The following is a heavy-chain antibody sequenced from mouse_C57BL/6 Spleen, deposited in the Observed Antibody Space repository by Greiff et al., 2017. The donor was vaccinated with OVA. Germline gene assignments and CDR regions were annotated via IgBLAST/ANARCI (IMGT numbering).Heavy chain of an antibody. CDR1: GYTFTSYW. CDR3: ARVSSGYYYAMDY. CDR2: IYPGSGST. D-gene: IGHD3-2*02. Sequence: QVQLQQPGAELVKPGASVKMSCKASGYTFTSYWITWVKQRPGQGLEWIGDIYPGSGSTNYNEKFKSKATLTVDTSSSTAYMQLSSLTSEDSAVYYCARVSSGYYYAMDYWGQGTSVTVSS. V-gene: IGHV1-55*01. J-gene: IGHJ4*01.